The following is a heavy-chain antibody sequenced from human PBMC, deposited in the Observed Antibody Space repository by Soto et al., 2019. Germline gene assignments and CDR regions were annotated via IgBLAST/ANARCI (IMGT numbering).Heavy chain of an antibody. CDR2: INNGGDIT. CDR1: GFPFSSYA. Sequence: GGSLRLSCAASGFPFSSYAMSWVRQAPGKGLQWVSTINNGGDITFYADSVKGRFTISRDNSKNTLYLQMNSLRAEDTAVYYCAKAYFSTYVRYAFDVWGQGTMVTVSS. J-gene: IGHJ3*01. CDR3: AKAYFSTYVRYAFDV. V-gene: IGHV3-23*01. D-gene: IGHD2-21*01.